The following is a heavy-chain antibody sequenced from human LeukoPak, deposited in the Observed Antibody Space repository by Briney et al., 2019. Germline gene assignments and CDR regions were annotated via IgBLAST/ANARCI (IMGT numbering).Heavy chain of an antibody. J-gene: IGHJ6*02. Sequence: GGSLRLSCAASKFTFSSYWMTWVRQAPGKGLEWVANIKQDGSEKFYVDSVKGRFTISRDNAKNSLYLQMNSLKTEDTAVYYCTRTEDYYGSGSYYVRYYYYYYGMDVWGQGTTATVSS. CDR3: TRTEDYYGSGSYYVRYYYYYYGMDV. D-gene: IGHD3-10*01. CDR1: KFTFSSYW. CDR2: IKQDGSEK. V-gene: IGHV3-7*03.